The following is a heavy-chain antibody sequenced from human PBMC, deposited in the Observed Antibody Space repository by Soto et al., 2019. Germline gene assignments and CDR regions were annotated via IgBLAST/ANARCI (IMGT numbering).Heavy chain of an antibody. CDR2: IVPIYRTA. D-gene: IGHD6-13*01. CDR1: GGTLSSYR. V-gene: IGHV1-69*13. Sequence: SVKVSCKASGGTLSSYRFNWVRQARGQGLEWLGGIVPIYRTADYAQRFQGRVTITADESTRTVYMELSSLKSQDTALYYCARDSGAKLSSSWGQGTLVTVS. J-gene: IGHJ4*02. CDR3: ARDSGAKLSSS.